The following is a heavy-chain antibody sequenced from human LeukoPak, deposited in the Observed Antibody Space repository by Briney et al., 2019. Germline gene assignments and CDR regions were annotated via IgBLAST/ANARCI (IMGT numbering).Heavy chain of an antibody. V-gene: IGHV3-21*01. CDR1: GFTFSSYS. CDR3: ARADCSSTSCYYYYYYMDV. CDR2: FSSSSSYI. D-gene: IGHD2-2*01. J-gene: IGHJ6*03. Sequence: GSLRLSCAASGFTFSSYSMNWVRQAPGKGLEWVSSFSSSSSYIYYADSVKGRFTISRDNAKNSLYLQMNSLRAEDTAVYYCARADCSSTSCYYYYYYMDVWGKGTTVTVSS.